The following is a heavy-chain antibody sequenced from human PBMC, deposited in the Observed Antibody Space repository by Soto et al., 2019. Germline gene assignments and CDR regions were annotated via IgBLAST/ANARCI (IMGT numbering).Heavy chain of an antibody. CDR3: ARDSQAYYDILTGYYPPVYAFDI. CDR1: GDSVSSNSAA. D-gene: IGHD3-9*01. V-gene: IGHV6-1*01. CDR2: TYYRSKWYN. J-gene: IGHJ3*02. Sequence: SQTLSLTCAISGDSVSSNSAAWNWIRQSPSRGLEWLGRTYYRSKWYNDYAVSVKSRITINPDTSKNKFSLQLNSVTPEDTAVYYCARDSQAYYDILTGYYPPVYAFDIWGQGTMVTVSS.